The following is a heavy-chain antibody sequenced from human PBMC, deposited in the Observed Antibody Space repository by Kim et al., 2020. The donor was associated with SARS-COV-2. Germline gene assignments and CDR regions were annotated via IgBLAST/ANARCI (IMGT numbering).Heavy chain of an antibody. D-gene: IGHD4-17*01. CDR3: ASSVDYGGNSTRSLTG. CDR1: GGTFSSYA. CDR2: IIPIFGTA. J-gene: IGHJ4*02. V-gene: IGHV1-69*13. Sequence: SVKVSCKASGGTFSSYAISWVRQAPGQGLEWMGGIIPIFGTANYAQKFQGRVTITADESTSTAYMELSSLRSEDMAVYYCASSVDYGGNSTRSLTGWGQGTLVTVSS.